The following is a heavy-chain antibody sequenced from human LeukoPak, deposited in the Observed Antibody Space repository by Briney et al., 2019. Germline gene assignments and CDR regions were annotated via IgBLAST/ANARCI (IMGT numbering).Heavy chain of an antibody. CDR3: ATALRFLEWYPY. CDR2: IRYDGSNI. CDR1: GFTFSSYG. V-gene: IGHV3-30*02. Sequence: GGSLRLSCAASGFTFSSYGMHWVRQAPGKGLEWVAFIRYDGSNIYYADSVKGRFTISRDNSKNTLYLQMNILRAEDTALYYCATALRFLEWYPYWGQGTLVTVSS. J-gene: IGHJ4*02. D-gene: IGHD3-3*01.